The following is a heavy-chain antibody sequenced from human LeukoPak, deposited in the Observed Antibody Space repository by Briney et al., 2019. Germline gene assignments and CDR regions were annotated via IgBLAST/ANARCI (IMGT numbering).Heavy chain of an antibody. D-gene: IGHD1-26*01. J-gene: IGHJ4*02. CDR3: ARGTVNGVPYYVENFDY. Sequence: SETLSLTCTVSGGSISSSSSYYWGWIRQPPGKGLEWIGTIYYSGSTYYDPSLKSRVTISVDTSKNQFSLKLTSVTAADTAVYYCARGTVNGVPYYVENFDYWGQGTLVTVSS. CDR2: IYYSGST. CDR1: GGSISSSSSYY. V-gene: IGHV4-39*07.